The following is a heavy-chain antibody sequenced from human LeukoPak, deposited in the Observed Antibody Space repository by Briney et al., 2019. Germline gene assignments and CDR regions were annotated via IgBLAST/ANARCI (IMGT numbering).Heavy chain of an antibody. CDR2: ISYDGSNK. CDR1: GFIFSNYA. J-gene: IGHJ5*02. V-gene: IGHV3-30-3*01. CDR3: ARDPDSSSWYILWFDP. D-gene: IGHD6-13*01. Sequence: GGSLRLSCAASGFIFSNYAMHWVRQAPGKGLEWVAVISYDGSNKYYADSVKGRFTISRDNSKNTLFLQMNSLRAEDTAVYYCARDPDSSSWYILWFDPWGQGTLVTVSS.